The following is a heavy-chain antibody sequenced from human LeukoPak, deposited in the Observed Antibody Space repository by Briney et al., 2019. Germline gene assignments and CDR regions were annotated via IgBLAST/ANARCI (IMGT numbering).Heavy chain of an antibody. J-gene: IGHJ4*02. Sequence: ASVKVSCKASGYTFTSYDINWVRQATGQGLEWMGWLSPNSGNTGYAQKFQGSVTMTRNTSISTAYMELSSLRSDDTAVYYCARGLYDSSGYYYVPFDSWGQGTLVTVSS. CDR2: LSPNSGNT. CDR1: GYTFTSYD. D-gene: IGHD3-22*01. V-gene: IGHV1-8*01. CDR3: ARGLYDSSGYYYVPFDS.